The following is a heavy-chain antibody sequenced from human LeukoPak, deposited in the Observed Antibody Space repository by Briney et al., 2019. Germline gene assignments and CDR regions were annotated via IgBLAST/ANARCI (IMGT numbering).Heavy chain of an antibody. CDR2: IYYSGST. V-gene: IGHV4-39*01. Sequence: SETLSLTCTVSGGSISSSSYYWGWIRQPPGKGLEWIGSIYYSGSTYYNPSLQSRVTTSVDTSKNQFSLKLSSVTAADTAVYYCARHADTAMGNFDYWGQGTLVTVSS. CDR3: ARHADTAMGNFDY. CDR1: GGSISSSSYY. D-gene: IGHD5-18*01. J-gene: IGHJ4*02.